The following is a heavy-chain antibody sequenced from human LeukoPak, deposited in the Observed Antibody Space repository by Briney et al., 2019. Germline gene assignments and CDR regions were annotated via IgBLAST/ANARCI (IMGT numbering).Heavy chain of an antibody. V-gene: IGHV3-15*01. Sequence: GGSLTLSCAASGFTFSNAWMIWVRQAPGMGREWVGRIKSKNDGRTTDYAAHVKGRFTISRDDSKNTLYLQMNSLKTEDTAVYYCTTRYNWNEAAADYYFDYWGQGTLVTVSS. J-gene: IGHJ4*02. CDR3: TTRYNWNEAAADYYFDY. CDR1: GFTFSNAW. CDR2: IKSKNDGRTT. D-gene: IGHD1-1*01.